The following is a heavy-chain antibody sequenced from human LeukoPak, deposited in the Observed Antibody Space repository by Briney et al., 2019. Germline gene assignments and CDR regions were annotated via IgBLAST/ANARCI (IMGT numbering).Heavy chain of an antibody. D-gene: IGHD3-10*01. CDR1: GGSISSHY. V-gene: IGHV4-59*11. J-gene: IGHJ4*02. CDR2: IYYSGSN. Sequence: TASETLSLTCTVSGGSISSHYWSWIRQPPGKGLEWVGYIYYSGSNNYNPSLKSRVTISVDTSKNQFSLKLSSVTAADTAVYYCARVRRELLWFGEFLFDYWGQGTLVTVSS. CDR3: ARVRRELLWFGEFLFDY.